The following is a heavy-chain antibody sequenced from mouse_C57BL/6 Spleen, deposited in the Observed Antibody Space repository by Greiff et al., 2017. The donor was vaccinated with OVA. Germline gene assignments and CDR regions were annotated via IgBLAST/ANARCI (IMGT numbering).Heavy chain of an antibody. CDR2: IRNKANGYTT. Sequence: EVKLMESGGGLVQPGGSLSLSCAASGFTFTDYYMSWVRQPPGKALEWLGFIRNKANGYTTEYSASVKGRFTISRDNSQSSLYLQMIALRAEDSATYYCALGAAHATCYFDVWGTGTTVTVSS. CDR3: ALGAAHATCYFDV. D-gene: IGHD3-2*02. CDR1: GFTFTDYY. V-gene: IGHV7-3*01. J-gene: IGHJ1*03.